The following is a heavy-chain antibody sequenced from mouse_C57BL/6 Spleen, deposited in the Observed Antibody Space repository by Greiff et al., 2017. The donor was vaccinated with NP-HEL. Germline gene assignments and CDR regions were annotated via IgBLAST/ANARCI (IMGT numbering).Heavy chain of an antibody. CDR3: ASYDGYPSWFAY. V-gene: IGHV1-76*01. CDR2: IYPGSGNT. J-gene: IGHJ3*01. CDR1: GYTFTDYY. Sequence: QVQLQQSGAELVRPGASVKLSCKASGYTFTDYYINWVKQRPGQGLEWIARIYPGSGNTYYNEKFKGKATLTAEKSSSTAYMQLSSLTSEDSAVYFCASYDGYPSWFAYWGQGTLVTVSA. D-gene: IGHD2-3*01.